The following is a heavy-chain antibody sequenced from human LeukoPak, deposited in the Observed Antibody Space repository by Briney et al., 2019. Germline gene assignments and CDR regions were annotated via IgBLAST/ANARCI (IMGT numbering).Heavy chain of an antibody. CDR1: GGTFSSYA. CDR2: IIPIFGTA. V-gene: IGHV1-69*05. J-gene: IGHJ6*03. CDR3: RRVWGAANYYYYMDD. Sequence: SVKVSCKASGGTFSSYAISWVRQAPGQGLEWMGRIIPIFGTANYAQKFQGRVTITTDESTSTAYMELSSLRSEDTGVYYWRRVWGAANYYYYMDDWGQGATVTVSS. D-gene: IGHD1-26*01.